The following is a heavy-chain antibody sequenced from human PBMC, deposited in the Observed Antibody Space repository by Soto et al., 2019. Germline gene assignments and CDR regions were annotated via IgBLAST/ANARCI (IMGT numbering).Heavy chain of an antibody. V-gene: IGHV4-4*02. CDR3: ARVSGSYYYGMDV. J-gene: IGHJ6*02. CDR1: GGSIRSNNW. Sequence: ASETLSLTCAVSGGSIRSNNWWSWVRQPPGKGLEWIGEIFHSGSTHYNPSLKTRVTISVDKSKNQFSLKVTSVTAADTAVYYCARVSGSYYYGMDVWGQGTTVTVSS. CDR2: IFHSGST.